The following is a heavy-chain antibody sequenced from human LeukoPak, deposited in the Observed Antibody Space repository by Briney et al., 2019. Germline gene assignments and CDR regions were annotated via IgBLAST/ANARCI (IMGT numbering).Heavy chain of an antibody. CDR1: GFTVSNNF. CDR3: AKDRLAWSSGFDY. D-gene: IGHD3-10*01. Sequence: GGSLRLSCAASGFTVSNNFMTWVRQAPGKGLEWVSVIYSGGSTYYADSVKGRFTISRDNSKNTLYLQMNSLRAEDTAVYYCAKDRLAWSSGFDYWGQGTLVTVSS. V-gene: IGHV3-53*01. CDR2: IYSGGST. J-gene: IGHJ4*02.